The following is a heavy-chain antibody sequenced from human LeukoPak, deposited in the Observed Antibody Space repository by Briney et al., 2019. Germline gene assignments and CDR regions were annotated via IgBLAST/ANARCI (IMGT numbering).Heavy chain of an antibody. D-gene: IGHD3-22*01. J-gene: IGHJ4*02. CDR1: AFTFSSYA. CDR2: ISGSGGST. Sequence: GGSLRLSCAASAFTFSSYAMSWVHQAPGKGLEWVSAISGSGGSTYYADSVKGRFTISRDNSKNTLYLQMNSLRAEDTAVYYCAKDAHYYDSSGYFLPLDYFDYWGQGTLVTVSS. V-gene: IGHV3-23*01. CDR3: AKDAHYYDSSGYFLPLDYFDY.